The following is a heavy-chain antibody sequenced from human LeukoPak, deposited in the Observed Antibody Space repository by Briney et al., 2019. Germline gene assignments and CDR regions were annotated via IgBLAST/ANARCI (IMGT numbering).Heavy chain of an antibody. CDR1: GYTHISYA. CDR2: INAGSGNT. J-gene: IGHJ4*02. CDR3: ARDLLGYSYGYAHYYLDS. V-gene: IGHV1-3*01. Sequence: AAVKVSCKASGYTHISYAIHWVRQAAGQRREWMGGINAGSGNTKYSEEVQGRVTITSDTSASTAYMELSRLRSEDTAVYYCARDLLGYSYGYAHYYLDSWGQGTLVTVSS. D-gene: IGHD5-18*01.